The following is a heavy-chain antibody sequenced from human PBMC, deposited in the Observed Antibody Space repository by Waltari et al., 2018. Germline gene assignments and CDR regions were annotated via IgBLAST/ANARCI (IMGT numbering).Heavy chain of an antibody. Sequence: QVQLQESGPGLVKPSETLSLICSVSGDSLSYNYWSWIRQSPGKGLEWIGYISDGGNTYYNPSLKSRVTISLDTSKKQFSLRLDSLTAADTAVYYCARDSGLVGSQYNYVYYGLDVWGPGTTVTVSS. V-gene: IGHV4-59*01. CDR2: ISDGGNT. CDR3: ARDSGLVGSQYNYVYYGLDV. J-gene: IGHJ6*02. CDR1: GDSLSYNY. D-gene: IGHD2-8*02.